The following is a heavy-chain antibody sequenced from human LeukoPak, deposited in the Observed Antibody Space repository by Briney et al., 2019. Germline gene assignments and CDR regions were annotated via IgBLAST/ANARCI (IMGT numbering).Heavy chain of an antibody. CDR3: AREVGAAAGGNFDY. CDR1: GYTFTGYY. CDR2: INPNSGGT. J-gene: IGHJ4*02. Sequence: ASVKVPCKASGYTFTGYYMHWVRQAPGQGLEWMGWINPNSGGTNYAQKFQGRVTMTRDTSISTAYMELSRLRSDDTAVYYCAREVGAAAGGNFDYWGQGTLVTVSS. V-gene: IGHV1-2*02. D-gene: IGHD6-13*01.